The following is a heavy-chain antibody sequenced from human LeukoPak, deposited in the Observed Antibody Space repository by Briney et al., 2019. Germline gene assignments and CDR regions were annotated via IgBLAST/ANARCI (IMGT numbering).Heavy chain of an antibody. CDR1: GGTFSSYA. CDR2: IVPIFGTA. Sequence: SVKVSCKASGGTFSSYAISGVRQAPGQGLEWMGRIVPIFGTANYAQKFQGRVTITTDESTSTAYMELSSLRSEDTAVYYCARDCSGGSCYSLALDYWGQGTLVTVSS. CDR3: ARDCSGGSCYSLALDY. D-gene: IGHD2-15*01. V-gene: IGHV1-69*05. J-gene: IGHJ4*02.